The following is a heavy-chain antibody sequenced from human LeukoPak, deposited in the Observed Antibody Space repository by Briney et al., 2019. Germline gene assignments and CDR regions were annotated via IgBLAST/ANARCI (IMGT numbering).Heavy chain of an antibody. CDR1: GFSISSGSYY. CDR3: ARAPGFGELLSAFDY. CDR2: IYTSGCA. Sequence: SETLSLTCTGSGFSISSGSYYWSWIRQPPGKGLEWIGRIYTSGCANYNPSLKSRVTISVDTSKNQFYLKLSSVTAADTAVYYCARAPGFGELLSAFDYWGQGTLVTVSS. D-gene: IGHD3-10*01. V-gene: IGHV4-61*02. J-gene: IGHJ4*02.